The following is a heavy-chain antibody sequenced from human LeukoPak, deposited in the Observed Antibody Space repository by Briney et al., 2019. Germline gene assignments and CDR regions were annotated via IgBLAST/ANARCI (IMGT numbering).Heavy chain of an antibody. V-gene: IGHV3-30*18. CDR2: ISYDGVDK. D-gene: IGHD1-26*01. CDR1: GFTFSSYG. CDR3: AKDRASGFQDY. J-gene: IGHJ4*02. Sequence: GRSLRLSCAVSGFTFSSYGMHWVRQAPGKGLEWVAVISYDGVDKYYADSVKGRFTISRDQPKNTVSLQMNSLRAEDTAVYYCAKDRASGFQDYWGQGIPVTVSS.